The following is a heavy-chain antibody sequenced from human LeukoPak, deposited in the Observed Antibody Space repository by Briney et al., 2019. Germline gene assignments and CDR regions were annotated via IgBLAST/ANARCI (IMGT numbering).Heavy chain of an antibody. J-gene: IGHJ5*02. CDR3: ARAEVVSYYYDSSGYYHH. Sequence: PGGSLRLSCAASGFTFSTSRMNWVRQAPGKGLEWVSYISSSSTYINYADSVKGRFTISRDNAKNSLYLQMNSLRAEDTAVYYCARAEVVSYYYDSSGYYHHWGQGTLVTVSS. CDR2: ISSSSTYI. CDR1: GFTFSTSR. D-gene: IGHD3-22*01. V-gene: IGHV3-21*05.